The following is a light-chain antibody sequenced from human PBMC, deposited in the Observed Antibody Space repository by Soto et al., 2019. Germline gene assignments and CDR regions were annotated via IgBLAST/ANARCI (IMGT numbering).Light chain of an antibody. V-gene: IGLV2-14*01. CDR2: DVS. CDR1: SIDVGGYNY. CDR3: SSYTSSSTRGV. Sequence: QSVLTQPASVSGSPGQSINISCTGKSIDVGGYNYVSWYQQHPGKAPKLMIYDVSNRPSGVSNRFSGSKSGNTASLTISGLQAEDEADYYCSSYTSSSTRGVFGTGTKVTV. J-gene: IGLJ1*01.